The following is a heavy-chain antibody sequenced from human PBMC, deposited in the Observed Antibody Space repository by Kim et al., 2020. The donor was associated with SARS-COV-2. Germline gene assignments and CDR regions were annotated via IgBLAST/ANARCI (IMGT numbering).Heavy chain of an antibody. J-gene: IGHJ4*02. CDR1: GFTFSSYA. CDR2: ISGSGGST. D-gene: IGHD3-3*01. V-gene: IGHV3-23*01. Sequence: GGSLRLSCAASGFTFSSYAMSWVRQAPGKGLEWVSAISGSGGSTYYADSVKGRFTISRDNSKNTLYLQMNSLRAEDTAVYYCAKELDFWSGWFEHPFDYWGQGTLVTVSS. CDR3: AKELDFWSGWFEHPFDY.